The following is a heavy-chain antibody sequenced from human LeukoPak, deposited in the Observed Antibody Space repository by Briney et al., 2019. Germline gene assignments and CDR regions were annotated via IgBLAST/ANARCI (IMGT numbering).Heavy chain of an antibody. Sequence: WETLSLTCTVSGGSISSYYWSWIRQPPGKGLEWIGYIYYSGSTNYNPSLKSRVTISVDTSKNQFSLKLSSVTAADTAVYYCARTRKYYYDSSGYLDAFDIWGQGTMVTVSS. D-gene: IGHD3-22*01. CDR1: GGSISSYY. J-gene: IGHJ3*02. CDR2: IYYSGST. CDR3: ARTRKYYYDSSGYLDAFDI. V-gene: IGHV4-59*01.